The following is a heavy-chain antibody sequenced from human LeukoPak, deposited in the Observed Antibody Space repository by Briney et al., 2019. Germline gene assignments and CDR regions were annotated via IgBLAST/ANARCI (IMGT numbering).Heavy chain of an antibody. J-gene: IGHJ4*02. Sequence: PSETLSLTCTVSGGSISSYYWSWIRQPAGKGLEWIGRIYTSGSTNYNPSLKSRVTMSVDTSKNQFSLKLSSVTAADTAVYYCAGEGIYDILTGYYFDYWGQGTLVTVSS. V-gene: IGHV4-4*07. D-gene: IGHD3-9*01. CDR1: GGSISSYY. CDR2: IYTSGST. CDR3: AGEGIYDILTGYYFDY.